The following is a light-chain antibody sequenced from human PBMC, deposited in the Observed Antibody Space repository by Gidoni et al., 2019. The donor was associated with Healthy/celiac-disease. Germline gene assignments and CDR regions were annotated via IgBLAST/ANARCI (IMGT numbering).Light chain of an antibody. J-gene: IGKJ3*01. CDR1: QGIRND. CDR3: LQDYNYPFT. CDR2: AAS. V-gene: IGKV1-6*01. Sequence: AIQMTPSPSSPSASVGDRVIITCRASQGIRNDLGWYQQKPGKAPKLLIYAASSLQSGVPSRFSGSGSGTDFTLTISSLQPEDFATYYCLQDYNYPFTFGPGTKVDIK.